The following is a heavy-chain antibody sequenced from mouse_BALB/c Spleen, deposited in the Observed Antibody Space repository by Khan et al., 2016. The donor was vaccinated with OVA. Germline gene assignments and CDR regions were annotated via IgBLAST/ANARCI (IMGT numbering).Heavy chain of an antibody. CDR2: VSTGGDYT. D-gene: IGHD1-1*01. V-gene: IGHV5-6*01. Sequence: EVQVVESGGDVVKPGGSLKLSCAASGFTFSTYGMSWVRQTPDKRLEWVATVSTGGDYTYYPDTVKGRFTISRDNAKNTLYLQMSSLKSEDTAIFYCARLAYYYDSEGFAYWGQGTLVTVSA. CDR3: ARLAYYYDSEGFAY. J-gene: IGHJ3*01. CDR1: GFTFSTYG.